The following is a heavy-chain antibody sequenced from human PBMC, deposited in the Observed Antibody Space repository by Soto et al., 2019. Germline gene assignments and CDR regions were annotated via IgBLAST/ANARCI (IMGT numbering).Heavy chain of an antibody. V-gene: IGHV1-69*06. CDR3: ARVERSGSYQAYYYYGMHV. CDR1: GGTFSSYD. D-gene: IGHD1-26*01. CDR2: IIPIFGTA. Sequence: QVQLVQSGAEVKKPGSSVKVSCKASGGTFSSYDISWVRQAPGQALEWMGGIIPIFGTANSAQNFQGRVTITADKSTSTAYMELSSLRSEDTAVYYCARVERSGSYQAYYYYGMHVWCHGATVTVSS. J-gene: IGHJ6*02.